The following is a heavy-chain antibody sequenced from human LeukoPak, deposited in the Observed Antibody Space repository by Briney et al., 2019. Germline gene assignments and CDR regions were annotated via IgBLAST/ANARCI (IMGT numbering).Heavy chain of an antibody. J-gene: IGHJ3*02. Sequence: GGSLRLSCAASGFTFSSYWMHWVRQAPGKGLVWVSRINSDGSSTSYADSVKGRFTISRDNAKNSLYLQMNSLRAEDTALYHCAREVTDDAFDIWGQGTMVTVSS. V-gene: IGHV3-74*01. CDR2: INSDGSST. CDR1: GFTFSSYW. D-gene: IGHD5-18*01. CDR3: AREVTDDAFDI.